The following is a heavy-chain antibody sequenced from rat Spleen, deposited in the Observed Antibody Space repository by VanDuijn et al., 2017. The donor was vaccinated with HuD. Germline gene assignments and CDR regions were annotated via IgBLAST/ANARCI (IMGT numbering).Heavy chain of an antibody. V-gene: IGHV5-29*01. CDR2: ISYGDSSGHSST. J-gene: IGHJ2*01. CDR1: GFTFSDYG. CDR3: ARHGYDGSYYYWDY. D-gene: IGHD1-12*02. Sequence: EVQMVESSGGLVQPGRSLKLSCAASGFTFSDYGMAWVRQAPTKGLEWVATISYGDSSGHSSTYYRDSVKGRFTISRDTAKSTLYLQMDSLRSEDTATYYCARHGYDGSYYYWDYWGQGVMVTVSS.